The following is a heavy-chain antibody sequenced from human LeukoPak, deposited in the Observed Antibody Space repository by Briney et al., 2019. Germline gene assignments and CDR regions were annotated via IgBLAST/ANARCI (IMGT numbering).Heavy chain of an antibody. CDR1: GFIFIGYG. Sequence: GGSLRLSCAASGFIFIGYGMHWVRQAPGKGPEWVAFIRPDGHNKYYADSVKGRFMISRDNSKNTVDLQMNSLRGDVTAMYYCAKEGAASWDVDVWGKGTTVTVSS. CDR3: AKEGAASWDVDV. CDR2: IRPDGHNK. J-gene: IGHJ6*04. V-gene: IGHV3-30*02. D-gene: IGHD3-3*02.